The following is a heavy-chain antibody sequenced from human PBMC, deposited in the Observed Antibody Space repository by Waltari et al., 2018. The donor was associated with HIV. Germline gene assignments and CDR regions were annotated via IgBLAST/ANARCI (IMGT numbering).Heavy chain of an antibody. CDR3: VRGLGSRPFYRSYEP. D-gene: IGHD3-16*01. CDR1: GASVNANY. J-gene: IGHJ4*02. Sequence: QVQLRQWGAGLLKPSETLSLTCAVSGASVNANYWAWIRQSPDKGLEWIGENDHNGETNYNPSFKTRVTISLDMSKNQVSLKLKSATAADTAVYFCVRGLGSRPFYRSYEPWGQGTLVTVSS. V-gene: IGHV4-34*01. CDR2: NDHNGET.